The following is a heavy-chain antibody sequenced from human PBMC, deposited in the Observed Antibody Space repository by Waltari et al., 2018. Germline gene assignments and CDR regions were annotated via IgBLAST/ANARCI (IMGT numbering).Heavy chain of an antibody. J-gene: IGHJ4*02. D-gene: IGHD2-15*01. Sequence: QVQLVESGGGVVQPGGSLRLSCAASGFTFSSYGMHWVRQAPGKGLGWVAVIRYDGSNEYYADSVKGRFTISRDNSRNTLYLQMNSLRAEDTAVYYCAKERAMVVTSPFGYWGQGTLVTVSS. CDR3: AKERAMVVTSPFGY. CDR1: GFTFSSYG. CDR2: IRYDGSNE. V-gene: IGHV3-30*02.